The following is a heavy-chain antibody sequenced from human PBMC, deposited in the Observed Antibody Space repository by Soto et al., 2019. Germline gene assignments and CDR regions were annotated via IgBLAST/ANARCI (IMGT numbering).Heavy chain of an antibody. Sequence: GGSLRLSCAASGFTFSSYGMHWVRQAPGKGLEWVAVISYDGSNKYYADSVKGRFTISRDNSKNTLYLQMNSLRAEDTAVYYCAKDLGYCSSTSCYYYYYMDVWGKGTTVTVSS. CDR3: AKDLGYCSSTSCYYYYYMDV. V-gene: IGHV3-30*18. CDR2: ISYDGSNK. CDR1: GFTFSSYG. J-gene: IGHJ6*03. D-gene: IGHD2-2*01.